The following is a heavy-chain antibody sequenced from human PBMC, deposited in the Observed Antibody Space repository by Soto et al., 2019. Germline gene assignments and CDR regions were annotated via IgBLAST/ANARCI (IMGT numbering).Heavy chain of an antibody. V-gene: IGHV3-33*03. CDR1: GFNFSSSG. CDR3: ASYDGGGHYYY. Sequence: QVQLVESGGGVVQPGRSLRLSCAASGFNFSSSGMHWVRQAPGKGLEWVAVIWSDEINKHYADYAEGRFTISRENSKHTLYLQMNSLRAEDTAVYFCASYDGGGHYYYWGQGTLVIVSS. CDR2: IWSDEINK. D-gene: IGHD3-22*01. J-gene: IGHJ4*02.